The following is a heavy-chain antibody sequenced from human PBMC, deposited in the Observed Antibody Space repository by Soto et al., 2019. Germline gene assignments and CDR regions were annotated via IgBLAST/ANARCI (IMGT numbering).Heavy chain of an antibody. CDR2: VYYSGSS. J-gene: IGHJ5*02. CDR1: GDSISGGASF. Sequence: QVQLQESGPGLVKPSETLSLTCTVSGDSISGGASFWSWIRQPPGKGLEWIANVYYSGSSYYNPSVKSRLTISVDTTKNQFSLQLKSMTAADTAVYYCAKLSCTSSTCYCPGWFDPWGQGTLVTVSS. D-gene: IGHD2-2*01. CDR3: AKLSCTSSTCYCPGWFDP. V-gene: IGHV4-31*03.